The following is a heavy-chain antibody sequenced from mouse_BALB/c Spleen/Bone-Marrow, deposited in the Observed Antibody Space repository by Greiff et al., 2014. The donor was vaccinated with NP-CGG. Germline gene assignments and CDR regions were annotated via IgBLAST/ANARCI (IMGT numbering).Heavy chain of an antibody. CDR2: ISSYYGDA. CDR3: ARSGKVRNAMDY. J-gene: IGHJ4*01. Sequence: QVQLKESGVELVRPGVSVKISCKGSGYTFTDYAVHWVKQSHTKSLEWIGLISSYYGDATYNQKFKGKATMTVDKSSSTAFLELARLTSEDSAIYYCARSGKVRNAMDYWGQGTSVTVSS. CDR1: GYTFTDYA. V-gene: IGHV1-67*01. D-gene: IGHD2-14*01.